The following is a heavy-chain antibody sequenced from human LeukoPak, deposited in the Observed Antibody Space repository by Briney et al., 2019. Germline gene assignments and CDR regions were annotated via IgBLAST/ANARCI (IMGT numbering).Heavy chain of an antibody. CDR2: ISYDGSNK. CDR1: EFTFSSYG. CDR3: AKDHYYDSSVDY. D-gene: IGHD3-22*01. J-gene: IGHJ4*02. V-gene: IGHV3-30*18. Sequence: GGSLRLSCAASEFTFSSYGMHWVRQAPGKGLEWVAVISYDGSNKYYADSVKGRFTISRDNSKNTLYLQMNSLRAEGTAVYYCAKDHYYDSSVDYWGQGTLVTVSS.